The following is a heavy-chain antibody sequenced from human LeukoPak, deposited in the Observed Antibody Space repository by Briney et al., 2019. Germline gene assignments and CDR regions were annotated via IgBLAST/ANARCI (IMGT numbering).Heavy chain of an antibody. J-gene: IGHJ6*02. V-gene: IGHV3-11*01. Sequence: GGSLRLSCAASGFTFSDYYMSWIRQAPGKGLEWVSYISSSGSTIYYADSVKGRFTISGDNAKNSLYLQMNSLRAEDTAVYYCASGYYDFWSGFSQVPPLRYYYYGMDVWGQGTTVTVSS. CDR1: GFTFSDYY. CDR2: ISSSGSTI. D-gene: IGHD3-3*01. CDR3: ASGYYDFWSGFSQVPPLRYYYYGMDV.